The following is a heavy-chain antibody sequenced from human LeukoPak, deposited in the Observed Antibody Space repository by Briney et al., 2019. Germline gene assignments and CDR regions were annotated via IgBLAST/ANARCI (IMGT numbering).Heavy chain of an antibody. Sequence: PSETLSLTCTVSGGSITNYYWSWIRQPPGKGLEWIGFSYYNGNTNYNPSLKSRVTISVDTSKNQFSLKLSSVTAADTAVYYCARTYGSGSYDFDPWGQGTLVTVSS. V-gene: IGHV4-59*01. J-gene: IGHJ5*02. CDR2: SYYNGNT. CDR1: GGSITNYY. D-gene: IGHD3-10*01. CDR3: ARTYGSGSYDFDP.